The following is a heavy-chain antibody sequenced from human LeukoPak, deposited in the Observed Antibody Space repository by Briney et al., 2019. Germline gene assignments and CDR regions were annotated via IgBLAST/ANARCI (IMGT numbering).Heavy chain of an antibody. D-gene: IGHD4-11*01. J-gene: IGHJ4*02. CDR2: ISYDGSNK. CDR3: ARSTTVTTRIADY. CDR1: GFTFSSYA. V-gene: IGHV3-30-3*01. Sequence: PGGSLRLSCAASGFTFSSYAMHWVRQAPGKGLEWVAVISYDGSNKYYADSVKGRFTISRDNSKNTLYLQMNSLRAEDTAVYYCARSTTVTTRIADYWGQGTLITVSS.